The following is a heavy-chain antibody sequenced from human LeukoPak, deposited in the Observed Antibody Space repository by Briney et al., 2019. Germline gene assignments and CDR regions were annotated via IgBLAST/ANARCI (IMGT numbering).Heavy chain of an antibody. CDR1: GYSFTRNW. CDR3: ARRVVNNRNWYFNL. CDR2: IHPGESDT. J-gene: IGHJ2*01. V-gene: IGHV5-51*01. Sequence: GESLKISCRGSGYSFTRNWIGWVRQMPGKGLEWMGIIHPGESDTRYSPSFQGQVTISADKSINTAYLQWSSRKASDTAMYYCARRVVNNRNWYFNLWGRGTLVTVSS. D-gene: IGHD4-23*01.